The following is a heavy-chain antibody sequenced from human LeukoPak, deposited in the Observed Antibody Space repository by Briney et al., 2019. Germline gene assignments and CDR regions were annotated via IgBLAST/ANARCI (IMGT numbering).Heavy chain of an antibody. D-gene: IGHD2-2*02. CDR3: ARARYCSSTSCYTYIFD. Sequence: YTSASTNYTPSLKSRVPISVDPSKNQFSLKLSSVPAADTAVYYCARARYCSSTSCYTYIFDWGQGTLVTVSS. J-gene: IGHJ4*02. V-gene: IGHV4-61*02. CDR2: YTSAST.